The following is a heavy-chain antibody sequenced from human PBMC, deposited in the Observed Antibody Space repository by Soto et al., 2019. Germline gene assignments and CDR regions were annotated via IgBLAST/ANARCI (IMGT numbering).Heavy chain of an antibody. CDR2: VYPGDSDI. Sequence: GESLKISCTASGYRFTDYWIGWVRQMPGKGLEWMGIVYPGDSDIRYSPSFQGQVTISADKSTNTAYLQWSSLKASDTAMYYCARDSDGNYYFDNWGRGTLVTVSS. J-gene: IGHJ4*02. V-gene: IGHV5-51*01. D-gene: IGHD1-1*01. CDR1: GYRFTDYW. CDR3: ARDSDGNYYFDN.